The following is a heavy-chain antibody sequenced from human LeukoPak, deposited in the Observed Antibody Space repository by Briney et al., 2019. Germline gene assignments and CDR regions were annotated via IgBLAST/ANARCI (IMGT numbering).Heavy chain of an antibody. Sequence: PGGSLRLSCAASGFTFSSYSMNWVRQAPGKGLEWVSSISSSSSYIYYADSVKGRFTISRDNAKNSLYLQMNNLRAEDTAVYYCARAASSGWYRGDYFDYRGQGTLVTVSS. D-gene: IGHD6-19*01. CDR1: GFTFSSYS. V-gene: IGHV3-21*01. CDR2: ISSSSSYI. J-gene: IGHJ4*02. CDR3: ARAASSGWYRGDYFDY.